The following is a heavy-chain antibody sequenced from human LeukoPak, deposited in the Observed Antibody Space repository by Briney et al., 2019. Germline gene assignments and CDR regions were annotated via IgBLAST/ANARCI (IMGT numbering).Heavy chain of an antibody. CDR3: VTSVGLYAFDI. CDR2: INHSGST. CDR1: GGSFSGYY. Sequence: SETLSLTCAVYGGSFSGYYWSWIRQPPGKGLEWIGEINHSGSTNYNPSLKSRVTISVDTSKNQFSLKLSSVTAADTAVYYCVTSVGLYAFDIWGQGTMVTVSS. D-gene: IGHD3-16*01. J-gene: IGHJ3*02. V-gene: IGHV4-34*01.